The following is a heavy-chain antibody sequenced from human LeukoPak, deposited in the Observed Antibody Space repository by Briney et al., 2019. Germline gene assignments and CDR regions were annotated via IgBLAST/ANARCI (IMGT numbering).Heavy chain of an antibody. CDR3: AKVIGPIASAGYNWFDP. J-gene: IGHJ5*02. CDR2: VTNRGNST. Sequence: GGSLRLSCVASGFTFSNYAMSWVRQAPGKGLEWVSSVTNRGNSTYYADSVRGRFTISRDNSKNTLYLQMDSLRAEDTAVYYCAKVIGPIASAGYNWFDPWGQGTLVTVSS. CDR1: GFTFSNYA. D-gene: IGHD6-13*01. V-gene: IGHV3-23*05.